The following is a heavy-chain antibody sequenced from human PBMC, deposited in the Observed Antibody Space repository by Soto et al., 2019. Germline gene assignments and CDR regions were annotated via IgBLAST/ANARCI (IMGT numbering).Heavy chain of an antibody. CDR1: GFTFSSYV. D-gene: IGHD2-2*01. V-gene: IGHV3-30*18. Sequence: QVQLVQSGGGVVQPGRSLRLSCAASGFTFSSYVTHWVRQAPGKGLEWVAVISHDGNNKYYADSVKGRFTISRDNSKNTLYLQMKSLTTEDTAVYYCAKGGPDCASTTCYLLVAFDIWGQGTMVTVSS. CDR3: AKGGPDCASTTCYLLVAFDI. CDR2: ISHDGNNK. J-gene: IGHJ3*02.